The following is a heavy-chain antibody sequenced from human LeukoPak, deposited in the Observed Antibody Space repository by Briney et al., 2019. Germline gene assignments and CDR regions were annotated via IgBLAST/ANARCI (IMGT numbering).Heavy chain of an antibody. CDR3: ARDPVPGSPDYFDY. J-gene: IGHJ4*02. D-gene: IGHD1-26*01. CDR1: GFTVSSNY. V-gene: IGHV3-30-3*01. Sequence: GGSLRFSGAASGFTVSSNYMSWVRKAPGKGLKWVAVVSSDGSIKFYPDSVKGRFTVSRDNSKNTLYLQMDSLRTDDTAVYFCARDPVPGSPDYFDYWGQGTLVTVSS. CDR2: VSSDGSIK.